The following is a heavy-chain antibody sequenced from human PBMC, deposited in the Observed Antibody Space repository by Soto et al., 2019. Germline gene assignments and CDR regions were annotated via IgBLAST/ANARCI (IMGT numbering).Heavy chain of an antibody. CDR2: IYFDGITT. CDR3: ARGGAMGVDY. V-gene: IGHV3-74*01. CDR1: GFTFNTHW. Sequence: GGSLRLSCTASGFTFNTHWMHWVRQAPGKGLVWVSRIYFDGITTNYAGSVKGRLTVSRDNAKNTVYLHVNTLRDEDTAVYYCARGGAMGVDYWGQGTLVTVSS. D-gene: IGHD1-26*01. J-gene: IGHJ4*02.